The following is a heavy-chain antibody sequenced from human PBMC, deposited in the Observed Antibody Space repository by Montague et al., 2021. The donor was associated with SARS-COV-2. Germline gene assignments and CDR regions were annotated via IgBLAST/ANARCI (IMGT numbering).Heavy chain of an antibody. Sequence: SETLSLTCSVSGGSLRHSYWTWIRQAPERGLEWIGYIYHTGTTKYNPALQSRLTISVDTAKNQFFLSLASVTAADTAVYYCARVSSTALRGVIKTSGYYALDAWGPGTTVRVSS. V-gene: IGHV4-4*09. CDR1: GGSLRHSY. J-gene: IGHJ6*02. D-gene: IGHD3-10*01. CDR3: ARVSSTALRGVIKTSGYYALDA. CDR2: IYHTGTT.